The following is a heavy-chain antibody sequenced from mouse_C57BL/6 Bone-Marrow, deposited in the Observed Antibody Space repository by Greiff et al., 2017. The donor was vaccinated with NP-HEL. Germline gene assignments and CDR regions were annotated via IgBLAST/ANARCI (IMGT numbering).Heavy chain of an antibody. D-gene: IGHD2-4*01. CDR2: INPSSGYT. CDR3: ASPYDYHRRYYAMDY. J-gene: IGHJ4*01. Sequence: VQLQQSGADLARPGASVKMSCKASGYTFTSYTMHWVKQRPGQGLEWIGYINPSSGYTKYNQKFKDKATLTADKSSSTAYMQLSSLTSEDSAVYYCASPYDYHRRYYAMDYWGQGTSVTVSS. V-gene: IGHV1-4*01. CDR1: GYTFTSYT.